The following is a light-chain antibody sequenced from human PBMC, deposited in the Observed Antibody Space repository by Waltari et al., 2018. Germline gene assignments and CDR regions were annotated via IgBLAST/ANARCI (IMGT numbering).Light chain of an antibody. Sequence: QSALTQPASVSGSPGQSITIPCTGTSSDVGAYNYVSWSQPPPGKAPKLMISDVSNRPSGVSNRFSGSKSGNTASLTISGLQAEDEADYYCSSYISSSTLELFGGGTSLTVL. V-gene: IGLV2-14*03. J-gene: IGLJ2*01. CDR1: SSDVGAYNY. CDR3: SSYISSSTLEL. CDR2: DVS.